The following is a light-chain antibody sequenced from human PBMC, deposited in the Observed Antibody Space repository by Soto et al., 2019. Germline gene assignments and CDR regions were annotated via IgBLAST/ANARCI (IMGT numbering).Light chain of an antibody. Sequence: EIVMTQSPATLSVSPGERATLSCRASQSVSSNLAWYQQKPGQAPRLLTYGASTRATGIPARFSGSGSGTEFTLTISSLQSEDFAVYYCQQYHNWPPFYTFGQGTKLEIK. CDR1: QSVSSN. J-gene: IGKJ2*01. V-gene: IGKV3-15*01. CDR3: QQYHNWPPFYT. CDR2: GAS.